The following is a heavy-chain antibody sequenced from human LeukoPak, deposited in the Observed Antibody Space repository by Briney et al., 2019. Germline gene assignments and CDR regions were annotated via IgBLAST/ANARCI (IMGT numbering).Heavy chain of an antibody. CDR2: IKQDGGEK. CDR3: ARGRGASPRDDGFDI. V-gene: IGHV3-7*03. J-gene: IGHJ3*02. CDR1: GFSFSNYW. Sequence: PGGSLRLSCAASGFSFSNYWMSWVRQAPGKGPEWVANIKQDGGEKYYVDSVKGRFIISRDNAQNSLYLYMNSLRAEDTAVYYCARGRGASPRDDGFDIWGQGTMVIVSS.